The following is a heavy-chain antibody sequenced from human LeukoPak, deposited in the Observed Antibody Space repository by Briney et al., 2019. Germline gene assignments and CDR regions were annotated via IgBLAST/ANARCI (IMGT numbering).Heavy chain of an antibody. CDR2: IGTASDT. D-gene: IGHD1-1*01. J-gene: IGHJ6*03. V-gene: IGHV3-13*01. Sequence: GGSLRLSCAASGFTFSSFDMHWVRHPTGQGLEWVSTIGTASDTYYPGSVEGRFTLSRDNAKNSLYLQMNSLTAGDTAVYYCARGPPRGKYYYMYVCGKGTTVTVSS. CDR1: GFTFSSFD. CDR3: ARGPPRGKYYYMYV.